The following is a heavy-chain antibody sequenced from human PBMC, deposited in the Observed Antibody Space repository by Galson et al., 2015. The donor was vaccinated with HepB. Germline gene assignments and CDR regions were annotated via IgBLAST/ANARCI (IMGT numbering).Heavy chain of an antibody. CDR3: ARPNDFWSGYYKGALGY. Sequence: SLRLSCAASGFTFSSYAMHWVRQAPGKGLEWVAVISYDGSNKYYADSVKGRFTISRDNSKNTLYLQMNSLRAEDTAVYYCARPNDFWSGYYKGALGYWGQGTLVTVSS. CDR2: ISYDGSNK. V-gene: IGHV3-30-3*01. CDR1: GFTFSSYA. J-gene: IGHJ4*02. D-gene: IGHD3-3*01.